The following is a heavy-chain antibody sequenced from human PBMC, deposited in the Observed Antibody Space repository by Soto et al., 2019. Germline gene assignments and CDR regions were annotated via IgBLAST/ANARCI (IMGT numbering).Heavy chain of an antibody. CDR2: VNPNSGGT. Sequence: ASVKVSCKASGYTFTGYYMHWVRQAPGQGLEWMGWVNPNSGGTNYAQKFQGRVTMTRDTSISTAYMELSRLRSDDTAVYYCAREYDSSGYSRGMDVWGQGTTVTVSS. J-gene: IGHJ6*02. V-gene: IGHV1-2*02. D-gene: IGHD3-22*01. CDR3: AREYDSSGYSRGMDV. CDR1: GYTFTGYY.